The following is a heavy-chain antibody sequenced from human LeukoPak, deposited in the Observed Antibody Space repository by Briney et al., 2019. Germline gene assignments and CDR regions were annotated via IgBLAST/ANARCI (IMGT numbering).Heavy chain of an antibody. Sequence: PWGSLRLSCVASGFTVRSSYMSWVRQAPGKGLEWVSVIYSGGSTYYADSVKGRFTISRDNSKNTLYLQMNSLRAEDTAVYYCAREGNDYGDYFWTYWGQGTLVTVSS. D-gene: IGHD4-17*01. CDR2: IYSGGST. CDR3: AREGNDYGDYFWTY. J-gene: IGHJ4*02. V-gene: IGHV3-53*01. CDR1: GFTVRSSY.